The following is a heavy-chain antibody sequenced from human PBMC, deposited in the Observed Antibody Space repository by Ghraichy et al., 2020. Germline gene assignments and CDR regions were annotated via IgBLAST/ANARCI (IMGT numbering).Heavy chain of an antibody. V-gene: IGHV4-31*03. Sequence: SETLSLTCTVSGGSISSGAYYWSWIRQHPEKGLEWIGYIYYSGSTDYNPSLRSRVTISVDTSKNQFSLKLSSVTAADTAVYYCARGGLVVVPAAMHNWFDPWGQGTLVTVSS. CDR3: ARGGLVVVPAAMHNWFDP. CDR1: GGSISSGAYY. D-gene: IGHD2-2*01. CDR2: IYYSGST. J-gene: IGHJ5*02.